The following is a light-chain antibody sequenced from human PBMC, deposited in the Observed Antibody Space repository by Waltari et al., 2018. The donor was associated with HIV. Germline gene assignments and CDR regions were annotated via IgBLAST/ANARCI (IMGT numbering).Light chain of an antibody. Sequence: DIVMTQSPDSLAVSLGERATINCKSSQIVLYSSNNKNYLAWYQQKPGQPPKLFIDWASTRESGVPDRFSGSGSGTDFTLTISSLQAEDVAVYYCQQYYSTPPTFGQGTKLEIK. CDR3: QQYYSTPPT. CDR2: WAS. J-gene: IGKJ2*01. V-gene: IGKV4-1*01. CDR1: QIVLYSSNNKNY.